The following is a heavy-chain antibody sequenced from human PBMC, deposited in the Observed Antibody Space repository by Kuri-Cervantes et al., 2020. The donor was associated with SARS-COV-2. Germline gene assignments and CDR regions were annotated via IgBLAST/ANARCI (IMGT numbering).Heavy chain of an antibody. CDR3: ARGDARPPHYYYYYMDV. D-gene: IGHD2-2*01. V-gene: IGHV1-8*02. J-gene: IGHJ6*03. CDR2: MNPNSGNT. Sequence: ASVKVSCKASGYTFTSYDINWVRQATGQGPEWMGWMNPNSGNTGYAQKFQGRVTMTRNTSISTAYMELSSLRSEDTAVYYCARGDARPPHYYYYYMDVWGKGTTVTVSS. CDR1: GYTFTSYD.